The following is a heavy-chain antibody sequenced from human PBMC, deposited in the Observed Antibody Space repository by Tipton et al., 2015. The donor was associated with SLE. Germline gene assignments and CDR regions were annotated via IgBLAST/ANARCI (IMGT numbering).Heavy chain of an antibody. J-gene: IGHJ4*02. CDR3: ARQPYYESPFDY. CDR1: GYSISSGFY. V-gene: IGHV4-38-2*01. CDR2: FYGGST. Sequence: TLSLTCAVSGYSISSGFYWSWIRQPPGKGLEWIGYFYGGSTSYNPSLRGRVTISGDTSKNQFSLTLNSVTAADTAVYFCARQPYYESPFDYWGQGTLVTVSS. D-gene: IGHD3-22*01.